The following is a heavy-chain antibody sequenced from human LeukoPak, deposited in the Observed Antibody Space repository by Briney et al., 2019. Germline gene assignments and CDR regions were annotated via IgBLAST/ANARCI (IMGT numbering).Heavy chain of an antibody. CDR1: GFAVITND. Sequence: PGGSLRLSCAASGFAVITNDMTRVRQAPGKGLEWVSVLYSDGNTKYADSVQGRFTISRDNSKNTLYLEMNSLSPDDTAVYYCARGVEPLAANTLAYWGQGTLVTVSS. CDR2: LYSDGNT. D-gene: IGHD1-14*01. J-gene: IGHJ4*02. CDR3: ARGVEPLAANTLAY. V-gene: IGHV3-53*01.